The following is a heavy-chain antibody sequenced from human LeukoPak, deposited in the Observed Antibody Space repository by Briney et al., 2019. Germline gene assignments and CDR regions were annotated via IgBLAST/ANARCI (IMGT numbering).Heavy chain of an antibody. Sequence: GGSLRLSCAASGFTFSSYWMHWVRQAPGKGLVWVSRINSDGSSTSYADSVKGRFTISRDNAKNSLYLQMNSLRAEDTAVYYCAREAQAVAAYFDYWGQGTLVTVSS. CDR1: GFTFSSYW. V-gene: IGHV3-74*01. CDR3: AREAQAVAAYFDY. J-gene: IGHJ4*02. CDR2: INSDGSST. D-gene: IGHD6-19*01.